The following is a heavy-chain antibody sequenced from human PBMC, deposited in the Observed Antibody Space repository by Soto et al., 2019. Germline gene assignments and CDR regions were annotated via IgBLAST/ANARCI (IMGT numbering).Heavy chain of an antibody. J-gene: IGHJ3*02. Sequence: QVQLQESGPGLVKPSQTLSLTCTVSGGSISSGDYYWSWIRQPPGKGLEWIGYIYYSGSTYYNPSLKSRVTISVDTSKNQFSLKLSSVTAADTAVYYCARVVPFYYSSGHRDDAFDIWGQGTMVTVSS. D-gene: IGHD3-22*01. CDR3: ARVVPFYYSSGHRDDAFDI. V-gene: IGHV4-30-4*01. CDR2: IYYSGST. CDR1: GGSISSGDYY.